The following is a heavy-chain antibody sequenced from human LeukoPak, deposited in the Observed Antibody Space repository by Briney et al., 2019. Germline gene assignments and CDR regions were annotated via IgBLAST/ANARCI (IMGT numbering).Heavy chain of an antibody. V-gene: IGHV4-39*01. CDR3: ARQVDFGDYGTYYFYYYMDV. J-gene: IGHJ6*03. CDR2: IYYSGTT. CDR1: GGSISSSSYY. D-gene: IGHD4-17*01. Sequence: PSETLSLTCTVSGGSISSSSYYWGWIRQPPGKGLEWIVSIYYSGTTYYNPSLKSRVTISEDTSRNQVSLKLSSVTAADTAVYYCARQVDFGDYGTYYFYYYMDVWGKGTTVTVSS.